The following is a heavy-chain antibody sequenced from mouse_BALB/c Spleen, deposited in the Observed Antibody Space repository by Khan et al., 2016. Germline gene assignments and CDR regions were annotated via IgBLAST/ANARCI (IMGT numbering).Heavy chain of an antibody. D-gene: IGHD1-1*01. J-gene: IGHJ3*01. Sequence: EVKLLESGGGLVQPGGSLRLSCAASGFDFSRYWMSWVRQAPGKGLEWIGEINPDSSTINYTPSLKHKFIISRDNAKHTLYLQMSKVRSEDTALYYCARAGYYGYLAYWGQGTLVTVSA. CDR1: GFDFSRYW. V-gene: IGHV4-1*02. CDR3: ARAGYYGYLAY. CDR2: INPDSSTI.